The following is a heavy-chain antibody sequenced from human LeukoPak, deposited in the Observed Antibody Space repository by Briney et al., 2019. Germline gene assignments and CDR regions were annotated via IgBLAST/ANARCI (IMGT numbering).Heavy chain of an antibody. CDR3: ARAGYYYDSSGYPPGNASDI. J-gene: IGHJ3*02. CDR2: INHSGST. Sequence: SETLSLTCAVYGGSFSGYYWSWIRQPPGKGLEWIGEINHSGSTNYNPSLKSRVTISVDTSKNQFSLKLSSVTAADTAVYYCARAGYYYDSSGYPPGNASDIWGQGTMVTVSS. V-gene: IGHV4-34*01. D-gene: IGHD3-22*01. CDR1: GGSFSGYY.